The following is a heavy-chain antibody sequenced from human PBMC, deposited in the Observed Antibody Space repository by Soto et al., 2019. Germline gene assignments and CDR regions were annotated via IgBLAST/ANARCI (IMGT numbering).Heavy chain of an antibody. J-gene: IGHJ6*02. CDR1: GFTFSGSA. V-gene: IGHV3-73*01. CDR3: TSPTLLGAAAAGTLGSYYYYGMDV. D-gene: IGHD6-13*01. Sequence: QSGGSLRLSCAASGFTFSGSAMHWVRQASGKGLEWVGRIRSKANSYATAYAASVKGRFTISRDDSKNTAYLQMNSLKTEDTAVYYCTSPTLLGAAAAGTLGSYYYYGMDVWGQGTTVTVSS. CDR2: IRSKANSYAT.